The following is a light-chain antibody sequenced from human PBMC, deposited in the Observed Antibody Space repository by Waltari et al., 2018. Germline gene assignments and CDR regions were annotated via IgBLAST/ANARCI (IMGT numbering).Light chain of an antibody. V-gene: IGKV3-11*01. Sequence: EIVLTQSPATLSLSPGERATLSCRASQSVGNYLAWYQQKPGQAPRLLIFEASIRATGIPARFSGSGSGTDFTLTISSLEPEDVAVYYCQQRSNWPRALTFGGGTKVEIK. CDR3: QQRSNWPRALT. J-gene: IGKJ4*01. CDR2: EAS. CDR1: QSVGNY.